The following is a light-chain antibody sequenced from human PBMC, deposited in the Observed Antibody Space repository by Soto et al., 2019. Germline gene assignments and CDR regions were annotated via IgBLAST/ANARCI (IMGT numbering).Light chain of an antibody. CDR1: QGISSY. Sequence: AIRMTQSPSSFSSSTGDRVTITCRASQGISSYLAWYQQKPGKAPKLLIYAASTLQSGVPSRFSGSGSGTDLTLTISCLQPEYFATYYCQQYYSYPPITFGQGTRLYIK. CDR2: AAS. CDR3: QQYYSYPPIT. J-gene: IGKJ5*01. V-gene: IGKV1-8*01.